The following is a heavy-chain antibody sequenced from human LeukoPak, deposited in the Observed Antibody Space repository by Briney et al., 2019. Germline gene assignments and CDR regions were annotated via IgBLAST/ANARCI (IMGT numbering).Heavy chain of an antibody. CDR3: ARLANWGSTSDY. J-gene: IGHJ4*02. CDR1: GGSFSGYY. Sequence: SETLSLTCAVYGGSFSGYYWTWIRQPPGKGLEWIGEINHSGSTNYNPSLKSRVTISVDTSKNQFSLKLSSVTAADTAVYYCARLANWGSTSDYWGQGILVTVSS. D-gene: IGHD7-27*01. V-gene: IGHV4-34*01. CDR2: INHSGST.